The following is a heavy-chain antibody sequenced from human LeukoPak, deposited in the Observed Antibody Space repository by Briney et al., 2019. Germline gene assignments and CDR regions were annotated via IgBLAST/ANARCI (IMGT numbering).Heavy chain of an antibody. Sequence: AGGSLRLSCAASGFTFSSYEMNWVSQAPGKGLEWVSYISSSGSNKYYADSVKGRFTISRDNAKNSLYLQMNSLRAEDTAVYYCAGSYRGDDSFDIWGQGTMVTVSS. CDR2: ISSSGSNK. J-gene: IGHJ3*02. CDR3: AGSYRGDDSFDI. CDR1: GFTFSSYE. V-gene: IGHV3-48*03. D-gene: IGHD1-26*01.